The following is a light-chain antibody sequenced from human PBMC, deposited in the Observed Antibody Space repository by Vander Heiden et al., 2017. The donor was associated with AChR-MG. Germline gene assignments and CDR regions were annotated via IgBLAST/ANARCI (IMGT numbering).Light chain of an antibody. J-gene: IGLJ2*01. CDR2: GNR. CDR3: QSYDSSRSGSV. V-gene: IGLV1-40*01. Sequence: QSVLTQPPSVSGAPGQLVTISCTGSSSSIGAGYDVHWYQQRPGTAPNLLIYGNRNRRSGVPDRFSGSKSGTSATLAITGLQAEDEADYYCQSYDSSRSGSVFGGGTKLTVL. CDR1: SSSIGAGYD.